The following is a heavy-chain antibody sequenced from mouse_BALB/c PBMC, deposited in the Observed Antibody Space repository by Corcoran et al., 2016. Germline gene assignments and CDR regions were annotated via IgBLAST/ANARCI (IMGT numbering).Heavy chain of an antibody. D-gene: IGHD2-1*01. V-gene: IGHV3-6*02. J-gene: IGHJ2*01. CDR2: ISYDGSN. Sequence: DVQLQESGPGLVKPSQSLSLTCSVTGYSITSGYYWNWIRQFPGNKLEWMGYISYDGSNNYNPSLKNRISITRDTSTNQFFLKLNSVTTEDTATYDCAIYYGFDYWGQGTTLTVSS. CDR3: AIYYGFDY. CDR1: GYSITSGYY.